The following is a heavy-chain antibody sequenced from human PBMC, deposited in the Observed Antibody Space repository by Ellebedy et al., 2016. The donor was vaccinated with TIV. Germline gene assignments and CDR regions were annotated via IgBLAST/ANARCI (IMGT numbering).Heavy chain of an antibody. Sequence: MPSETLSLTCTVSSDSFTTDFWNWIRQTPGKGLEWIGYIYYNGRASYNPSLKSGATMSIDTSKNQVSLKLSSVTAADTAVYYCARASYSIGYYGIDYWGPGNLVTVSS. D-gene: IGHD3-10*01. CDR1: SDSFTTDF. CDR3: ARASYSIGYYGIDY. CDR2: IYYNGRA. J-gene: IGHJ4*02. V-gene: IGHV4-59*01.